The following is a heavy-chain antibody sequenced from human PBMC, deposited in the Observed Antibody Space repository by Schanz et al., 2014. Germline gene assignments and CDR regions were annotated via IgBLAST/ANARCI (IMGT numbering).Heavy chain of an antibody. D-gene: IGHD2-15*01. CDR1: GFTFSSYA. CDR2: ISNDGSIK. V-gene: IGHV3-30-3*01. J-gene: IGHJ6*02. Sequence: QVQLVESGGGVVQFGRSLRLSCAASGFTFSSYAMHWVRQAPGKGLEWVALISNDGSIKYYADSVEGRFTISRDNSRNTLYLQMNSLSADDTAVFYCAKGMGYCSGGTCYDYYYYGLDVWGQGTTVTVSS. CDR3: AKGMGYCSGGTCYDYYYYGLDV.